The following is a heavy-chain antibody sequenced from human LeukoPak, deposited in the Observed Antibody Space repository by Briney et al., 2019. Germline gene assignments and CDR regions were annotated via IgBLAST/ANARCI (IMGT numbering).Heavy chain of an antibody. CDR3: ARGPHSRFTSPDFDY. CDR1: GGTFSSYA. V-gene: IGHV1-69*13. J-gene: IGHJ4*02. CDR2: IIPIFGTA. Sequence: GASVKVSCKASGGTFSSYAISWVRQAPGQGLEWMGGIIPIFGTANYAQKFQGRVTITADESTSTAYMELSSLRSEDTAVYYCARGPHSRFTSPDFDYWGQGTLVTVSS. D-gene: IGHD6-13*01.